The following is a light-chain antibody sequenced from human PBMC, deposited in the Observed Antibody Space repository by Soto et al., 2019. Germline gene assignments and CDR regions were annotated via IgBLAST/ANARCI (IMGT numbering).Light chain of an antibody. V-gene: IGKV3-15*01. CDR1: QSVSSN. CDR2: GAS. J-gene: IGKJ1*01. Sequence: EIVMTQSPATLSVSPVERATLSCRASQSVSSNLAWYQQKPGQAPRLLIYGASTRATGIPARFSGSGSGTEFTLTISSLQSEDFAVYYCQQYNNWPRTFGQGTKVELK. CDR3: QQYNNWPRT.